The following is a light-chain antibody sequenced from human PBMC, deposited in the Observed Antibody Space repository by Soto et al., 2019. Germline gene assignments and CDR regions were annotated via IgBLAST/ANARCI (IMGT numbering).Light chain of an antibody. J-gene: IGKJ1*01. CDR3: QQYGSSPWT. CDR2: GAS. V-gene: IGKV3-20*01. Sequence: EIVLTQSPATLSLSPGERATLSCRASQSLSSNFLAWYQQKPGQPPRLLIYGASTRATGIPARFSGSGSGTDFTLTISRLEPEDFAVYYCQQYGSSPWTFGQGTKVDIK. CDR1: QSLSSNF.